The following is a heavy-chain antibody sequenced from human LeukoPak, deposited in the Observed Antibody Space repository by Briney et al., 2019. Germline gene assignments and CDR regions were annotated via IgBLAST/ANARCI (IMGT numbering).Heavy chain of an antibody. J-gene: IGHJ4*02. Sequence: SETLSLTCTVSGGSISNNNYYWGWIRQPPAKGLDWFGCIYYSGSTHYHPSLNRRVTIYVDTSKSQDSLKLSSVTAAVTAVYYCARRLVIIPTLDYWGQGTLVTVSS. CDR3: ARRLVIIPTLDY. D-gene: IGHD3-22*01. CDR1: GGSISNNNYY. CDR2: IYYSGST. V-gene: IGHV4-39*01.